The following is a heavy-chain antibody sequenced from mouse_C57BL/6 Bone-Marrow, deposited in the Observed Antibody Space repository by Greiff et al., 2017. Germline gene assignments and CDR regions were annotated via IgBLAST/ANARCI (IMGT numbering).Heavy chain of an antibody. Sequence: EVNVVESGGGLVQPGGSLKLSCAASGFTFSDYYMYWVRQTPEKRLEWVAYISNGGGSTYYPDTVKGRFTISRDNAKNTLYLQMSRLKSEDTAMYYCAREGGRWYFDVWGTGTTVTVSS. J-gene: IGHJ1*03. D-gene: IGHD1-1*01. CDR2: ISNGGGST. V-gene: IGHV5-12*01. CDR3: AREGGRWYFDV. CDR1: GFTFSDYY.